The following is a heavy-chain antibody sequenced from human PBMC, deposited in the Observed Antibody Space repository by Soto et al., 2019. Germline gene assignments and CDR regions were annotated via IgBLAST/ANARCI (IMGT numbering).Heavy chain of an antibody. D-gene: IGHD6-13*01. J-gene: IGHJ5*02. CDR3: ARDWRNGSSWYNNWFDP. Sequence: ASVKVSCKASGYTFTSYGISWVRQAPGQGLEWMGWISANNGNTNYAQKLQGRVTMTTDTSTSTAYMELRSLRSDDTAVYYCARDWRNGSSWYNNWFDPWGQGTLVTVSS. CDR2: ISANNGNT. CDR1: GYTFTSYG. V-gene: IGHV1-18*01.